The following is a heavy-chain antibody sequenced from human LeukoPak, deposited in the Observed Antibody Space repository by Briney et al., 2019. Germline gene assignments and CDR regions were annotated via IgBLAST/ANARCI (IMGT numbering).Heavy chain of an antibody. V-gene: IGHV1-69*05. D-gene: IGHD3-10*01. CDR2: IIPIFGTA. CDR3: ARGPYGSGTSDY. CDR1: GYTFSSYA. Sequence: SVKVSCKASGYTFSSYAISWVRQAPGQGLEWMGGIIPIFGTANYAQKFQGRVTITTDESTSTAYMELSSLRSEDTAVYYCARGPYGSGTSDYWGQGTLVTVSS. J-gene: IGHJ4*02.